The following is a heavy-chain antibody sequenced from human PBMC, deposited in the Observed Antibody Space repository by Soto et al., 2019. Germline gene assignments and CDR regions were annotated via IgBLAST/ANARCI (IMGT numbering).Heavy chain of an antibody. D-gene: IGHD5-18*01. J-gene: IGHJ4*02. Sequence: QVQLVESGGGVVQPGRSLRLSCAVSGFTFSTYGMHWVRQAPGKGLEWVAVISYDGTNKFYADSVKGRFTISRDNSKNTLYLQMNSLRPEDTAVYYCAKDREVYSDTYPSDYWGQGTLVTVSS. V-gene: IGHV3-30*18. CDR1: GFTFSTYG. CDR2: ISYDGTNK. CDR3: AKDREVYSDTYPSDY.